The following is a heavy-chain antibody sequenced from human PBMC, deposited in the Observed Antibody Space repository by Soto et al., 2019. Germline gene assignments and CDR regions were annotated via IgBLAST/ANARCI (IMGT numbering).Heavy chain of an antibody. J-gene: IGHJ5*02. CDR3: ARDGDPGYAFWSGPLDGSRFDP. V-gene: IGHV1-69*12. D-gene: IGHD3-3*01. CDR2: IVPMFGTA. Sequence: QVQLVQSGAEVKKPGSSVNVSCKTSGATFGNTAVTWVRQAPGQGLEWMGGIVPMFGTANYAQKFQGRVTITADESTNTAYMELSSLRSDDTAVYYCARDGDPGYAFWSGPLDGSRFDPWGQGTLVTVSS. CDR1: GATFGNTA.